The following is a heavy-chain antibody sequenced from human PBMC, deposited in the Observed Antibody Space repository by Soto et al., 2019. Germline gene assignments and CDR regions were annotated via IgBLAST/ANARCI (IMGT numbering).Heavy chain of an antibody. CDR2: INPYNGNT. J-gene: IGHJ4*02. CDR3: ARDWFGIDY. V-gene: IGHV1-18*01. D-gene: IGHD3-16*01. Sequence: QVQLVQSGAEVKKPGPSGKVSCRASGYTFTSYGISWLRQAPGQGLEWMGWINPYNGNTNYAQKLQGRVTMTTDTSTNTAYMELRSLRSDDTAVYYCARDWFGIDYWGQGTLVTVSS. CDR1: GYTFTSYG.